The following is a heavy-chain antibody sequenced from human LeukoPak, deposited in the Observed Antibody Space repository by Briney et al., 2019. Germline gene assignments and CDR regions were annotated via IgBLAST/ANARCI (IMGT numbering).Heavy chain of an antibody. D-gene: IGHD3-16*01. CDR1: GYTFTTYG. J-gene: IGHJ4*02. CDR2: ISTYNGYT. V-gene: IGHV1-18*01. Sequence: ASVKVSCKASGYTFTTYGVSWVRQAPGQGLEWMGWISTYNGYTNYAHKFQGRVTLTTDTSTSTASMELRSLRSDDTAVYYCARATFGYSEIDYWGQGTLVTVSS. CDR3: ARATFGYSEIDY.